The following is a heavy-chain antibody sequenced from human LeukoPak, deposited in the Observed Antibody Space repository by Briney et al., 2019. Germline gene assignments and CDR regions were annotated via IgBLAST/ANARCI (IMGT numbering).Heavy chain of an antibody. CDR2: IYSGGST. J-gene: IGHJ5*02. CDR1: GFTVSSNY. Sequence: PGGSLRLSCAASGFTVSSNYMSWVRQAPGKGLEWVSVIYSGGSTYYADSVKGRFTISRDNSKNTLYLQMNSLRAEDTAVYYCARDRGAYNWNYGGWFDPWGQGTLVTVSS. V-gene: IGHV3-53*01. D-gene: IGHD1-7*01. CDR3: ARDRGAYNWNYGGWFDP.